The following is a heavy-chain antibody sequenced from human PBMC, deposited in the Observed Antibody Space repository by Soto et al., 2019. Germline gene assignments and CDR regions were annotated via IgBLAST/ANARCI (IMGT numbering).Heavy chain of an antibody. Sequence: PGESLKISCKASGYSFTTYWIGWVRQMPGKGLEWMGIIYPGDSDTRYSPSFQGQVTISADKSISTAYLQWSSLKASDTAMYYCAWYQLPRGMYYYYGMDVWGQGTTVTVSS. CDR3: AWYQLPRGMYYYYGMDV. D-gene: IGHD2-2*01. J-gene: IGHJ6*02. V-gene: IGHV5-51*01. CDR2: IYPGDSDT. CDR1: GYSFTTYW.